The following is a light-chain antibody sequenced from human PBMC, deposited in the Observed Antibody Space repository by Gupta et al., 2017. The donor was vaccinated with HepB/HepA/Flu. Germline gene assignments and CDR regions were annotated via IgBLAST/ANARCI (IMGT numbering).Light chain of an antibody. CDR1: TSDSGAYDH. V-gene: IGLV2-14*01. CDR3: SSFTTSSTML. J-gene: IGLJ2*01. Sequence: QSALPQPASVAASPGPSITISCTGTTSDSGAYDHVSCYHHPPDKPPNLLFYEVSNRPAGVSNRFSGSKSGNTASLTISGLQTEDEADYYCSSFTTSSTMLFGGGTKLTVL. CDR2: EVS.